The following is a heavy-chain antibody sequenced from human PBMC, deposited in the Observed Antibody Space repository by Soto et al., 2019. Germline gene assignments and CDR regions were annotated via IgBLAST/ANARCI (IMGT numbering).Heavy chain of an antibody. V-gene: IGHV4-34*01. D-gene: IGHD3-22*01. CDR3: ARADSREFDY. CDR2: INHSGTT. Sequence: PSETLSLTCAVYGGSFSSYYWSWIRQPPGKGLEWIGEINHSGTTNYSPSLKSRVTISVDTSKNQFSLKLSSLTAADTAVYYCARADSREFDYWGQGTLVTVSS. J-gene: IGHJ4*02. CDR1: GGSFSSYY.